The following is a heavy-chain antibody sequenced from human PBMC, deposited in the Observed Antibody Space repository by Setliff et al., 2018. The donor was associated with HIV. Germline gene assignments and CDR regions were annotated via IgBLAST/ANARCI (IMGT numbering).Heavy chain of an antibody. V-gene: IGHV1-69*05. CDR1: GGTFSGYA. Sequence: SVKVSCKASGGTFSGYAISWVRQAPGQGLELMGGIIPIFGTANYAQKLQGRVTMTTDTSTRTAYMELRSLTYDDRAVYYCARGLPADGYAFDLWGQGTMVTVSS. J-gene: IGHJ3*01. CDR3: ARGLPADGYAFDL. CDR2: IIPIFGTA. D-gene: IGHD6-13*01.